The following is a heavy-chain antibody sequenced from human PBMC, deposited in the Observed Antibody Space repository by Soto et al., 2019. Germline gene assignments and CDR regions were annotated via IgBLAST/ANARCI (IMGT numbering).Heavy chain of an antibody. Sequence: PSETLSLTCTVFGGCFSSYYWTWIRQPPGKGLEWIGYIYYNENTKYNPSLKSRVTISVDTSKNQFSLKVNSVTAADTAVYYCARGHSGGRRGWFDPWGQGTLVTVS. J-gene: IGHJ5*02. D-gene: IGHD6-25*01. CDR3: ARGHSGGRRGWFDP. CDR2: IYYNENT. V-gene: IGHV4-59*01. CDR1: GGCFSSYY.